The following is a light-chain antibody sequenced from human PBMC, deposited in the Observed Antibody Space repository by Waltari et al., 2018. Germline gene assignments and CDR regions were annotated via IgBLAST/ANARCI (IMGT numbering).Light chain of an antibody. CDR2: EVR. CDR1: RRDVRAYHY. CDR3: TSYTTSRTWV. J-gene: IGLJ3*02. V-gene: IGLV2-14*01. Sequence: QSALPQPASVSGSPGQSIPISCTGTRRDVRAYHYVSWYQQKPGKAPQLISYEVRDRPPGVPNRFSGSKSGYTAFLTISGLQAEDEADYYCTSYTTSRTWVFGGGTKLTVL.